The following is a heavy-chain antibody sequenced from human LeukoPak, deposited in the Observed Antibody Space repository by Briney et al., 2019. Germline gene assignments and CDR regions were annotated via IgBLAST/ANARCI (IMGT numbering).Heavy chain of an antibody. Sequence: PSETLSLTCAVYGGSFSGYYWSWIRQPPGKGLEWIGEINQSGSTNYNPSLKSRVTISVDTSKNQFSLKLSSVTAADTAVYYCASGPLLDYWGQGTLVTVSS. CDR3: ASGPLLDY. J-gene: IGHJ4*02. CDR2: INQSGST. CDR1: GGSFSGYY. V-gene: IGHV4-34*01.